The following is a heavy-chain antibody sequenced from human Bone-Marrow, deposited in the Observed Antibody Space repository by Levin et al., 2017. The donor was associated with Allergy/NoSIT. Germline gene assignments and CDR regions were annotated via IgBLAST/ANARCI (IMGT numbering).Heavy chain of an antibody. CDR1: GGTFSSYA. J-gene: IGHJ5*02. D-gene: IGHD2-2*01. CDR3: AGGEREPAAIPYNWFDP. CDR2: IIPIFGTA. V-gene: IGHV1-69*01. Sequence: AGESLKISCKASGGTFSSYAISWVRQAPGQGLEWMGGIIPIFGTANYAQKFQGRVTITADESTSTAYMELSSPRSEDTAVYYCAGGEREPAAIPYNWFDPWGQGTLVTVSS.